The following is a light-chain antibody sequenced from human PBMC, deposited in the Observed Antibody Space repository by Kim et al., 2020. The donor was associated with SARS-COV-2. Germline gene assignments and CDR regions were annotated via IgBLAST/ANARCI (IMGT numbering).Light chain of an antibody. J-gene: IGKJ5*01. V-gene: IGKV4-1*01. Sequence: IVMTQSPDSLAVSLGERATIHCRSSQSVIYRGTDKSYLAWYQQKPGQPPRLLIYWASTREFGVPDRFSGGGSGTDFTLTIGNLQAEDVALYYCQQYSSYPITFGQGTRLEIK. CDR1: QSVIYRGTDKSY. CDR3: QQYSSYPIT. CDR2: WAS.